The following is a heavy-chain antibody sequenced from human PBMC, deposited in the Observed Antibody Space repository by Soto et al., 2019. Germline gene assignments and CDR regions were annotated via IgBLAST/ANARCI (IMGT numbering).Heavy chain of an antibody. V-gene: IGHV4-39*01. D-gene: IGHD6-13*01. J-gene: IGHJ5*02. CDR1: GGSVRSSSYY. CDR3: ARHLTFYELVTPIGWFDP. CDR2: IYYSGRT. Sequence: PSETLSLTCTISGGSVRSSSYYWGWIRQPPGKGLEWIASIYYSGRTHNNPALKSRVTMSIDTYTNQFSLKMNSVTAADTAVYYCARHLTFYELVTPIGWFDPWGQGTLVTVSS.